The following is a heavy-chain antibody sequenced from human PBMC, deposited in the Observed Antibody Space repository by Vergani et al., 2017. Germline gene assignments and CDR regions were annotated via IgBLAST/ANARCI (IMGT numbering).Heavy chain of an antibody. CDR3: AKARDYYYYYGMDV. J-gene: IGHJ6*02. CDR2: ISGSGGST. V-gene: IGHV3-23*01. Sequence: EVQLLESGVGLVQPGGSLRLSCAASGFTFSSYAMSWVRQAPGKGLEWVSAISGSGGSTYYADSVKGRFTISRDNSKNTLYLQMNSLRAEDTAVYYCAKARDYYYYYGMDVWGQGTTVTVSS. CDR1: GFTFSSYA.